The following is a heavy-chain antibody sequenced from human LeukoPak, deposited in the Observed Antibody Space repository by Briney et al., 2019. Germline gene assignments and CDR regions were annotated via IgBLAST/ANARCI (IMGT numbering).Heavy chain of an antibody. J-gene: IGHJ1*01. CDR2: MNPNSGNT. CDR1: GYTFTSYD. V-gene: IGHV1-8*01. CDR3: ARDYSNYGVYFQH. Sequence: GASVKVSCEASGYTFTSYDINWVRQATGQGLEWMGWMNPNSGNTGYAQKFQGRVTMTRNTSISTAYMELSSLRSEDTAVYYCARDYSNYGVYFQHWGQGTLVTVSS. D-gene: IGHD4-11*01.